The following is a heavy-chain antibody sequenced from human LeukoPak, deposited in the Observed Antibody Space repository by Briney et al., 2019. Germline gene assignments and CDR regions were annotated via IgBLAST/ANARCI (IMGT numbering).Heavy chain of an antibody. V-gene: IGHV4-39*07. CDR2: IYYSGST. Sequence: SETLSLTCTVSGGSISSSSYYWGWIRQPPGKGLEWIGSIYYSGSTYYNPSLKSRVTISVDTSKNQFSLKLSSVTAADTAVYYCAREISSGWYGIGDYFDYWGQGTLVTVSS. CDR1: GGSISSSSYY. J-gene: IGHJ4*02. CDR3: AREISSGWYGIGDYFDY. D-gene: IGHD6-19*01.